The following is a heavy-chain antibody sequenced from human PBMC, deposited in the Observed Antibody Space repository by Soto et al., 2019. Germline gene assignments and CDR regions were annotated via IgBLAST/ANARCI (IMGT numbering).Heavy chain of an antibody. CDR3: ARDSGIAAAGTTDNWFDP. CDR2: ISAYNGNT. D-gene: IGHD6-13*01. CDR1: GYTFTSYG. V-gene: IGHV1-18*04. J-gene: IGHJ5*02. Sequence: ASVKFSCNASGYTFTSYGISGVRQAPGQGLEWMGWISAYNGNTNYAQKLQGRVTMTTDTSTSTAYMELRSLRSDDTAVYYCARDSGIAAAGTTDNWFDPWGQGTLVTVSS.